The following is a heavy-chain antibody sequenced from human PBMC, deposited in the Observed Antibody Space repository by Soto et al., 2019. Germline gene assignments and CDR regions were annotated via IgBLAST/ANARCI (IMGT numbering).Heavy chain of an antibody. CDR1: GYSFTSYW. J-gene: IGHJ6*02. Sequence: GESLKISCKGSGYSFTSYWIGWVRQMPGKGLEWMGIIYPGDSDTRYSPSFQGQVTISADKSISTAYLQWSSLKASDTAMYYCARQDGNLYYGSGASGYYYYGMDVWGQGTTVTVSS. CDR2: IYPGDSDT. D-gene: IGHD3-10*01. CDR3: ARQDGNLYYGSGASGYYYYGMDV. V-gene: IGHV5-51*01.